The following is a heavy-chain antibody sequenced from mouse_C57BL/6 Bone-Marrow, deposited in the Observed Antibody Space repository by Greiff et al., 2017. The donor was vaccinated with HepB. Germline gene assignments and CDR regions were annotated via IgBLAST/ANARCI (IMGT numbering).Heavy chain of an antibody. J-gene: IGHJ1*03. Sequence: VKLMESGAELARPGASVKLSCKASGYTFTSYGISWVKQRTGQGLEWIGEIYPRSGNTYYNEKFKGKATLTADKSSSTAYMELRSLTSEDSAVYFCAYSTTVVATEYFDVWGTGTTVTVSS. CDR1: GYTFTSYG. CDR3: AYSTTVVATEYFDV. V-gene: IGHV1-81*01. D-gene: IGHD1-1*01. CDR2: IYPRSGNT.